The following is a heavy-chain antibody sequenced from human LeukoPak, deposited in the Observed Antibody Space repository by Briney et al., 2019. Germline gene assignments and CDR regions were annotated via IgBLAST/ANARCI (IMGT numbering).Heavy chain of an antibody. V-gene: IGHV3-30*04. D-gene: IGHD4-17*01. CDR2: ISYDGGNK. Sequence: PGGSLRLSCAASGFTFSSYAKHWVRQAPGKGLEWVAVISYDGGNKYYADSVKGRFTISRDNSKNTLYLQMNSLRAEDTALYYCARDSTVTTSPPYYYYMDVWGKGTTVTVSS. J-gene: IGHJ6*03. CDR3: ARDSTVTTSPPYYYYMDV. CDR1: GFTFSSYA.